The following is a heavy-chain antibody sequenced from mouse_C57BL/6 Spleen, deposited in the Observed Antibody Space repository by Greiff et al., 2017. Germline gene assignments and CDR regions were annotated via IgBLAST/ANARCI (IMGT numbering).Heavy chain of an antibody. CDR2: IYPGSGST. Sequence: QVQLQQSGAELVKPGASVKMSCKASGYTFTSYWITWVKQRPGQGLEWIGDIYPGSGSTNYNEKFKSKATLTVDTSSSTAYMQLSSLTSEDSAVYYCARSMVTTGGYFDYWGQGTTLTVSS. CDR1: GYTFTSYW. V-gene: IGHV1-55*01. D-gene: IGHD2-2*01. CDR3: ARSMVTTGGYFDY. J-gene: IGHJ2*01.